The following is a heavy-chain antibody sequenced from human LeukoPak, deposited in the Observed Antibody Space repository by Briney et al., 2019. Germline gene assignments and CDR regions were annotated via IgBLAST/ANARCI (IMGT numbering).Heavy chain of an antibody. CDR1: GFTFSSYA. CDR3: ASAVAGTY. CDR2: ISYDGSNK. J-gene: IGHJ4*02. V-gene: IGHV3-30-3*01. D-gene: IGHD6-19*01. Sequence: PGRSLRLPCAASGFTFSSYAMHWVRQAPGKGLEWVAVISYDGSNKYYADSVKGRFTISRDNSKNTLYLQMNSLRAEDTAVYYCASAVAGTYWGQGTLVTVSS.